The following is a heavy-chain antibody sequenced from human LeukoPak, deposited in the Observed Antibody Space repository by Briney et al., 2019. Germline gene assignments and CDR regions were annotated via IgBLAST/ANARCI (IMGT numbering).Heavy chain of an antibody. CDR2: MNPNSGNT. V-gene: IGHV1-8*01. CDR3: ARRRGGYSSSYYYYMDV. Sequence: ASVKVSCKASGYTFTSYDINWVRQATGQGLEWMGWMNPNSGNTGYAQKFQGRVTMTRNTSISTAYMELSSLRSEDTAVYYCARRRGGYSSSYYYYMDVWGIGTTVTVSS. J-gene: IGHJ6*03. CDR1: GYTFTSYD. D-gene: IGHD5-18*01.